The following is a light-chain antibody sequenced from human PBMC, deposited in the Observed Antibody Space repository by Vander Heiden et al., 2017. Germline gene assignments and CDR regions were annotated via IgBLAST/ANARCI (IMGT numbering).Light chain of an antibody. V-gene: IGKV1-9*01. CDR3: QQLNSYPMYT. J-gene: IGKJ2*01. CDR1: QGISSY. Sequence: DIKLTQSPSSLPAPVGARFPFTSRASQGISSYIAWYQQKPGKAPKLLIYAASTLQSGVPSRFSGSGSGTEVTLTISSLQPEDFATYYCQQLNSYPMYTFGQGTKLGIK. CDR2: AAS.